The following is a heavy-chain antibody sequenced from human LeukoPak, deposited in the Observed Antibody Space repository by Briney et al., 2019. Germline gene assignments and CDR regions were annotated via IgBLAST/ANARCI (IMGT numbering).Heavy chain of an antibody. Sequence: PGGSLRLSCAASGFTFSSYAMSWVRQAPGKGLEWVSGISGNGGSTYYADSVKGRFTISRDESRSTLYLQMNSLRGDDTAVYYCAKGRGNSYEGPGYWGQGTLVTVSS. CDR3: AKGRGNSYEGPGY. V-gene: IGHV3-23*01. J-gene: IGHJ4*02. CDR2: ISGNGGST. D-gene: IGHD3-10*01. CDR1: GFTFSSYA.